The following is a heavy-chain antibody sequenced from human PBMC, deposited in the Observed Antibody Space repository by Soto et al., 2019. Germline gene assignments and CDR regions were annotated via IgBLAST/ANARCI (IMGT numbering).Heavy chain of an antibody. D-gene: IGHD3-10*01. J-gene: IGHJ6*01. CDR2: ISYDGSNK. CDR1: GFTFSSYA. V-gene: IGHV3-30-3*01. CDR3: ARSMVRGVFLVYYYYGMDV. Sequence: QVQLVESGGGVVQPGRSLRLSCAASGFTFSSYAMHWVRQAPGKGLEWVAVISYDGSNKYYADSVKGRFTISRDNSKNTLYLQMNSLRAEDTAVYYCARSMVRGVFLVYYYYGMDVW.